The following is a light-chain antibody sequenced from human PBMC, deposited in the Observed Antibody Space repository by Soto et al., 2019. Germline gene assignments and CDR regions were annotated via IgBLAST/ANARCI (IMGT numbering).Light chain of an antibody. Sequence: QSALTQPPSASGSPGQSVTISCTGTSSDVGYYDYVSWYQQHPGKAPKLVIYDVTERPSGVPDRFSGSTSGNTASLTVSGLQYDDEADYYCRSYAGSDNFVFGAGTKLTVL. CDR3: RSYAGSDNFV. CDR1: SSDVGYYDY. CDR2: DVT. J-gene: IGLJ1*01. V-gene: IGLV2-8*01.